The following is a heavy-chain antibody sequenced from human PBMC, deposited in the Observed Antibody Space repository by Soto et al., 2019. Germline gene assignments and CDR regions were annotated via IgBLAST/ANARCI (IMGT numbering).Heavy chain of an antibody. J-gene: IGHJ6*02. V-gene: IGHV1-3*04. CDR2: LNTGNGNT. D-gene: IGHD3-3*01. CDR1: GYTFTTYA. CDR3: ARDSSAGAIFAAPYYDGMDV. Sequence: QVQLVQSGAEVKKPGASVKVSCKASGYTFTTYAMHWVRQAPGQRLEWMGWLNTGNGNTKYSQKFQGRVTITRDTSATSASTGYLEVSSLRSEDTAIYYCARDSSAGAIFAAPYYDGMDVWGQGTTVTVSS.